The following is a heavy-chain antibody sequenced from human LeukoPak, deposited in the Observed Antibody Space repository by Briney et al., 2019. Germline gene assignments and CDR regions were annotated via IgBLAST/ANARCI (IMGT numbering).Heavy chain of an antibody. CDR2: ISASGLST. CDR3: AKETSITGAGDF. J-gene: IGHJ4*02. D-gene: IGHD1-20*01. CDR1: GFTFSNYA. V-gene: IGHV3-23*01. Sequence: PGGSLRLSCVASGFTFSNYAMSWVRQAPGKGLEYVSPISASGLSTYYTDSVRGRFTNSRDNSKNTLYLQMNSLRAEDTAVYYCAKETSITGAGDFWGQGGLVTVSS.